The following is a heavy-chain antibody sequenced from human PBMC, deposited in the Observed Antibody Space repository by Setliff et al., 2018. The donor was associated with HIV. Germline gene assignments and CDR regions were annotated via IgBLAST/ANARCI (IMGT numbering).Heavy chain of an antibody. V-gene: IGHV3-48*03. CDR1: GFTFSSYE. CDR3: VRAFSGYYFDY. CDR2: ISSCVSTI. Sequence: GGSLRLSCAASGFTFSSYEINWIRQAPGKGLEWLSYISSCVSTIYYADSVKGRLPISRDNAKKSLYLQMNSLSADDTAVYYCVRAFSGYYFDYWGQGTLVTVSS. D-gene: IGHD3-3*01. J-gene: IGHJ4*02.